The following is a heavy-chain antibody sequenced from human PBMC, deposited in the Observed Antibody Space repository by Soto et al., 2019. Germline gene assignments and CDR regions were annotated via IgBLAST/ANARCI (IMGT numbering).Heavy chain of an antibody. Sequence: EVQLLESGGGLVQPGGSLRLSCAASGFTFGNYAMGWVRQAPGKGLEWVSAITSSGDNTYYADSVKGRFTISRDNSENTLWLQMNSLRGEDSAVYYCAKDPNSGWQYYYYYYVDVWGKGTTVTVSS. CDR1: GFTFGNYA. J-gene: IGHJ6*03. CDR3: AKDPNSGWQYYYYYYVDV. V-gene: IGHV3-23*01. CDR2: ITSSGDNT. D-gene: IGHD6-19*01.